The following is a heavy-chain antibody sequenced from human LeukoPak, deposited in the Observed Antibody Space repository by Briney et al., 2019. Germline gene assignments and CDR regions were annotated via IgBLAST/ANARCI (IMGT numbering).Heavy chain of an antibody. CDR2: SKLGGGEK. V-gene: IGHV3-7*01. Sequence: GSWRLSSAASGLPSSSTWMSGFGHPPGKGLGWLANSKLGGGEKTYVASVKGRLTISRDNATNSPYLLLNSRQAAETAVDYCARRNYFDYWGQGTLVTVSS. CDR1: GLPSSSTW. CDR3: ARRNYFDY. J-gene: IGHJ4*02.